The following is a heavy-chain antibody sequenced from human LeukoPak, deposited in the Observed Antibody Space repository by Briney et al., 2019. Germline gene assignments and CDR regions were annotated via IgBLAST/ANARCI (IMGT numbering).Heavy chain of an antibody. V-gene: IGHV4-34*01. Sequence: SETLSLTCAVYGGSFSGYYWRWIRQPPGKGLEWIGEINHSGSTNYNPSLKSRVTISVDTSKNQFSLKLSSVTAADTAVYYCARGPVGNYGDYLADYWGQGTLVTVSS. J-gene: IGHJ4*02. CDR2: INHSGST. CDR3: ARGPVGNYGDYLADY. CDR1: GGSFSGYY. D-gene: IGHD4-17*01.